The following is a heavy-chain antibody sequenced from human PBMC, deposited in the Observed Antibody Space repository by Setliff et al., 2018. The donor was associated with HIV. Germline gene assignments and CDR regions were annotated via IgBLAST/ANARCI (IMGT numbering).Heavy chain of an antibody. V-gene: IGHV4-34*01. CDR1: GGSFTXYX. D-gene: IGHD1-20*01. CDR2: INHSEST. J-gene: IGHJ5*02. Sequence: SETLXXTCAVYGGSFTXYXXXWIRQPPGKGXEWIGEINHSESTNYNPSLKSRVTIXXHTSKKQFSLDLRSXTXXXXXXXXCARXYNXXXXTWGQGVMVTVSS. CDR3: ARXYNXXXXT.